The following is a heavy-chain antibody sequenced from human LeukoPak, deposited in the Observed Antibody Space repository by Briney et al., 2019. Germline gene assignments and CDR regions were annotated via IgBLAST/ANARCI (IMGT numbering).Heavy chain of an antibody. CDR2: IYYSGST. CDR1: GGSISSYY. V-gene: IGHV4-59*08. J-gene: IGHJ4*02. CDR3: ARRAGSSSWYYFDY. Sequence: TPSETLSLTCTVSGGSISSYYWSWIRQPPGKGLEWIGYIYYSGSTNYNPSLKSRVTISVDTSKNQFSLKLSSVTAADTAVYYCARRAGSSSWYYFDYWGQGTLVTVSS. D-gene: IGHD6-13*01.